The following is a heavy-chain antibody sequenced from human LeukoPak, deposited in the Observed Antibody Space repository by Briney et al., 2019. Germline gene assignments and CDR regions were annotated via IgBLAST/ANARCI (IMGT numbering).Heavy chain of an antibody. D-gene: IGHD2-15*01. V-gene: IGHV3-15*07. Sequence: GGALRLSCAASGVTFSNAWMNLGRQAPGHGLALVGLITSKTDGGTTDNAAPVKGRFTISRDDSKNTLYLQMNSLKTEDTAVYYRTTDAPEYCSGGSCYWGQGTLVTVSS. CDR3: TTDAPEYCSGGSCY. CDR1: GVTFSNAW. J-gene: IGHJ4*02. CDR2: ITSKTDGGTT.